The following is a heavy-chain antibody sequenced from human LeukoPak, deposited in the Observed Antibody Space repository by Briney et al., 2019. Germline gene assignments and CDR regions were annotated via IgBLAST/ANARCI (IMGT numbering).Heavy chain of an antibody. J-gene: IGHJ4*02. CDR2: IKQDGSEK. CDR3: ARPGYGSGSCYLD. V-gene: IGHV3-7*01. Sequence: GGSLRLSCAASGFTFSSYWMSWVRQAPGKGLEWVANIKQDGSEKYYVDSVKGRFTISRDNAKNSLYLQMNSLRAEDTAVYYCARPGYGSGSCYLDWGQGTLVTVSS. D-gene: IGHD3-10*01. CDR1: GFTFSSYW.